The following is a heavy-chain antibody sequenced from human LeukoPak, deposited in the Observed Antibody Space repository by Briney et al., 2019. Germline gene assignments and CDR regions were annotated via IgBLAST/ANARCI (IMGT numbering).Heavy chain of an antibody. CDR2: IFRTGST. CDR1: GGSIGSSSYY. J-gene: IGHJ5*01. Sequence: SETLSLTCTVSGGSIGSSSYYWGWIRQPPGKGLEWIGSIFRTGSTYYSASLKSRVSISVDTSKNHIALKLTSVTAADTAVYFCARRVGFYGSGSLNYFDPWGQGILVSVSS. V-gene: IGHV4-39*02. D-gene: IGHD3-10*01. CDR3: ARRVGFYGSGSLNYFDP.